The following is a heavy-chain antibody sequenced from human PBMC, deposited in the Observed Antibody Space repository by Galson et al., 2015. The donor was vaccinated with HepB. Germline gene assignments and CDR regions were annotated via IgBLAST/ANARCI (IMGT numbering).Heavy chain of an antibody. CDR2: INPNSGGT. Sequence: SVKVSCKASGYTFTGYYMHWVRQAPGQGLEWMGWINPNSGGTNYAQKFQGWVTMTRDTSISTAYMELSRLRSDDTAVYYCARDRLGVRGWLDYWGQGTLVTVSS. D-gene: IGHD3-10*01. CDR1: GYTFTGYY. CDR3: ARDRLGVRGWLDY. V-gene: IGHV1-2*04. J-gene: IGHJ4*02.